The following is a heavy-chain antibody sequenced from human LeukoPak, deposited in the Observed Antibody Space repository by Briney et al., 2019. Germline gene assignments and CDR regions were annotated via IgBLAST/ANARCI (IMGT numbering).Heavy chain of an antibody. CDR2: ISYDGSNK. J-gene: IGHJ4*02. CDR1: GFTFSSCG. Sequence: GGSLRLSCAASGFTFSSCGMHWVRQAPGKGLEWVAVISYDGSNKYYADSVKGRFTISRDNSKNTLYLQMNSLRAEDTAVYYCAKDWTKQAAGTLDYWGQGTLVTVSS. V-gene: IGHV3-30*18. CDR3: AKDWTKQAAGTLDY. D-gene: IGHD6-13*01.